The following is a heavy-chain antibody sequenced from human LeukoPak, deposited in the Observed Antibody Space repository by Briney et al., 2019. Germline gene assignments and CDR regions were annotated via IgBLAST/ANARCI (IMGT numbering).Heavy chain of an antibody. D-gene: IGHD2-15*01. Sequence: GGSLRLSCAASGFTFSSYGMSWVRQAPGKGLEWVSAISGSGGSTYYADSVKGRFTISRDNSKNTLYLQMNSLRAEDTAVYYCAKNFVAATISLAPRAADYWGQGTLVTVSS. J-gene: IGHJ4*02. V-gene: IGHV3-23*01. CDR3: AKNFVAATISLAPRAADY. CDR2: ISGSGGST. CDR1: GFTFSSYG.